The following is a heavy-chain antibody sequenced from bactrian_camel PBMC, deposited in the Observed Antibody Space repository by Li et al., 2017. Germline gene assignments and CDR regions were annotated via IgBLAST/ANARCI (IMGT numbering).Heavy chain of an antibody. CDR1: GYRYASYC. D-gene: IGHD3*01. CDR3: ATSQFGVYGPGVYEYYY. CDR2: IESDGST. Sequence: HVQLVESGGGSAQAGGSLRLSCEASGYRYASYCMGWFRQAPGKEREAVAGIESDGSTSYANSVKGRFTISRDNAKNTSYLQMNSLKSEDSALYYCATSQFGVYGPGVYEYYYWGQGTQVTVS. J-gene: IGHJ4*01. V-gene: IGHV3S53*01.